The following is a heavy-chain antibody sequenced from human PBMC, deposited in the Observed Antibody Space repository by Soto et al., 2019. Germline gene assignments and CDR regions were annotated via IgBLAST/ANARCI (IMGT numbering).Heavy chain of an antibody. J-gene: IGHJ4*02. V-gene: IGHV5-51*01. CDR2: IFPGDSDT. D-gene: IGHD2-2*01. CDR1: GYSFTTDW. Sequence: GEALTLSCKRSGYSFTTDWTGWVRQMPGKGLEWMGIIFPGDSDTKYSPSFQGQVTISADESISTAYLQWTSLKASDTAMYDCSRHSYRATSYDGWDQGILFTVSS. CDR3: SRHSYRATSYDG.